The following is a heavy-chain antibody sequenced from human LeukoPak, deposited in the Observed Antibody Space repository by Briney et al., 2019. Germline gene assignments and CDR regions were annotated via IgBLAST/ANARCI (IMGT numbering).Heavy chain of an antibody. CDR3: AKDGGSPRGIAVAGHFDY. D-gene: IGHD6-19*01. J-gene: IGHJ4*02. CDR2: ISGSGGST. V-gene: IGHV3-23*01. Sequence: GGSLRLSCAASGFTFSSYAMSWVRQAPGKGLEWVSAISGSGGSTYYADSVKGRFTISRDNSKNTLYLQMNSLRAEDTAVYYCAKDGGSPRGIAVAGHFDYWGQGTLVTVSS. CDR1: GFTFSSYA.